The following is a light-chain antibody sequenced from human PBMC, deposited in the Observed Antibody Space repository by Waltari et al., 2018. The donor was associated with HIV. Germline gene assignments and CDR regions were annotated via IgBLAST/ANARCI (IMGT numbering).Light chain of an antibody. CDR3: QSYRTWPPMYT. CDR2: VAS. Sequence: TQSPAALSVSPGQRATLSCRASPSINRDVAWFQQKPGQRPRLLVYVASTRANGVPARFSGGVSGTEFTLTISSLQPEDFAVYYCQSYRTWPPMYTFGQGTKLE. CDR1: PSINRD. V-gene: IGKV3-15*01. J-gene: IGKJ2*01.